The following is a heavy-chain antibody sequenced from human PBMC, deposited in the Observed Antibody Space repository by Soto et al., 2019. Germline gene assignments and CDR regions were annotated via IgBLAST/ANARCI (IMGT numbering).Heavy chain of an antibody. D-gene: IGHD3-3*01. V-gene: IGHV4-59*01. CDR2: IYYSGST. CDR3: ARSDYDFWSGPPYFDY. Sequence: NPSETLSLTCTVSGGSISSYYWSWIRQPPGKGLEWIGYIYYSGSTNYNPSLKSRVTISVDTSKNQFSLKLSSVTAADTAVYYCARSDYDFWSGPPYFDYWGQGTLVTVSS. J-gene: IGHJ4*02. CDR1: GGSISSYY.